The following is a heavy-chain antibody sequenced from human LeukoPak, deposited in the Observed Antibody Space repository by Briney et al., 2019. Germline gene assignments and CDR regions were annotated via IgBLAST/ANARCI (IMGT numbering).Heavy chain of an antibody. J-gene: IGHJ4*02. CDR2: ISSSGSAL. V-gene: IGHV3-48*03. CDR1: GFTFRSYE. CDR3: ASLIGGSSGDY. Sequence: GGSLRLSCAAPGFTFRSYEMNWVRQAPGKGLEWVSYISSSGSALYYADSVKGRFTISRDNAKNSLYLQMNSLRAEDTAVYYCASLIGGSSGDYWGQGTLVTVSS. D-gene: IGHD4-23*01.